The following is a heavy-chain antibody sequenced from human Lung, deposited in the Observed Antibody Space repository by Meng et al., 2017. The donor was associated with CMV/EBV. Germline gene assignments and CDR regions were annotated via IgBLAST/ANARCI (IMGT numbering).Heavy chain of an antibody. CDR1: GYTFASYG. Sequence: APLLRSGSEGMRPGASLGVSCEPSGYTFASYGISWLRQAPGQGLEWMGWFVNNVDTYSAQKFQGRVTMTTDTHTSTAFMELRSLRSDDTAVYYCARGTPGRSYSDYWGQGTLVTVSS. D-gene: IGHD3-10*01. CDR3: ARGTPGRSYSDY. CDR2: FVNNVDT. V-gene: IGHV1-18*01. J-gene: IGHJ4*02.